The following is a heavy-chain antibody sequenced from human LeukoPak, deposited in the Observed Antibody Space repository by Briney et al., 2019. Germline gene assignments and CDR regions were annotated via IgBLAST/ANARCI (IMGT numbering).Heavy chain of an antibody. V-gene: IGHV1-69*04. D-gene: IGHD3-22*01. Sequence: SVKVSCEASGGTFSSYAISWVRQAPGQGLEWMGRIIPIFGIANYAQKFQGRVTITADKSTSTAYMELSSLRSEDTAVYYCARSFFDSSGYLYYYYGMDVWGQGTTVTVSS. CDR3: ARSFFDSSGYLYYYYGMDV. CDR2: IIPIFGIA. CDR1: GGTFSSYA. J-gene: IGHJ6*02.